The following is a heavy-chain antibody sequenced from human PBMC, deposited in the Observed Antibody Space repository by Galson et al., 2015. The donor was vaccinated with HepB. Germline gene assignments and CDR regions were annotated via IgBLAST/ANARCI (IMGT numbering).Heavy chain of an antibody. J-gene: IGHJ5*02. CDR3: AGEPDTLNCGGDCSPGGP. V-gene: IGHV3-30-3*01. CDR2: ISYDGSNK. D-gene: IGHD2-21*02. Sequence: SLRLSCAASGFTFSSYAMHWVRQAPGKGLEWVAVISYDGSNKYYADSVKGRFTISRDNSKNTLYLQMNSLRAEDTAVYYCAGEPDTLNCGGDCSPGGPWGQGTLVTVSS. CDR1: GFTFSSYA.